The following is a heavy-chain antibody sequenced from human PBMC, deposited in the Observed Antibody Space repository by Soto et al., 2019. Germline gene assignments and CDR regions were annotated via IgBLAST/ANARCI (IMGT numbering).Heavy chain of an antibody. J-gene: IGHJ6*02. CDR1: GGTFSSYA. Sequence: SVKVSCKASGGTFSSYAISWVRQAPGQGLEWMGGIIPIFSTANYAQKFQGRVTITADKSTSTAYMELSSLRSEDTAVYYCARVGSSTSCYDCYYYYGMDVWGQGTTVTVSS. V-gene: IGHV1-69*06. CDR3: ARVGSSTSCYDCYYYYGMDV. D-gene: IGHD2-2*01. CDR2: IIPIFSTA.